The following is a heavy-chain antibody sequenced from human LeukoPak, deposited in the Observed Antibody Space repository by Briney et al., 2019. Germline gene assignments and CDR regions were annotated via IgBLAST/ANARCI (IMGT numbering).Heavy chain of an antibody. D-gene: IGHD1-26*01. CDR3: ARDRIEPIVGATRYYYYMDV. CDR1: GGTFSSYA. J-gene: IGHJ6*03. V-gene: IGHV1-69*05. Sequence: SVKVSCKASGGTFSSYAISWVRQAPGQGLEWMGRIIPIFGTANYARKFQGRVTITTDESTSTAYMELSSLRSEDTAVYYCARDRIEPIVGATRYYYYMDVWGKGTTVTVSS. CDR2: IIPIFGTA.